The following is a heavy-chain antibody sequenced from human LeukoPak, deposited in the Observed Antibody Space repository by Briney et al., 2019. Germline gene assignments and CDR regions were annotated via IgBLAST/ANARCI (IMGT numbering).Heavy chain of an antibody. CDR2: IYPGDSDT. V-gene: IGHV5-51*01. J-gene: IGHJ3*02. CDR1: DYIFTNYW. D-gene: IGHD3-22*01. CDR3: ARRGYDSSGYRDAFDI. Sequence: GESLKISCYGSDYIFTNYWIAWVRQIPGKGLEWMGIIYPGDSDTTYSPSFQGQVTISADESISTAYLQWSRLKASDTAMYYCARRGYDSSGYRDAFDIWGQGTMITVSS.